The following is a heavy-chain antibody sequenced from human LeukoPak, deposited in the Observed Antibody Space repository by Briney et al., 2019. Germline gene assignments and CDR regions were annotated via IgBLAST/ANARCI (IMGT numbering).Heavy chain of an antibody. CDR3: ARKTAAGTYYFDY. CDR1: GGSISSGDYY. D-gene: IGHD6-13*01. Sequence: SETLSLACTVSGGSISSGDYYWNWIRQPPGKGLEWIGHIYYSESTYYNPPLKSRVTISVDKSKNQFSLKLSSVTAADTAVYYCARKTAAGTYYFDYWGQGILVTVSS. V-gene: IGHV4-30-4*01. J-gene: IGHJ4*02. CDR2: IYYSEST.